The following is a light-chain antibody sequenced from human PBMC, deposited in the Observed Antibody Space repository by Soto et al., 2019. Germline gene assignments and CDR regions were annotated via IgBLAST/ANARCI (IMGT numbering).Light chain of an antibody. CDR1: SSDVGGYNY. CDR2: EVS. Sequence: QSALTQPVSVSGSPGQSITISCTGTSSDVGGYNYVSWYQQHPGKAPKLMIYEVSNRPSGVSNRFSGSKSGNTASLTISGLQAEDEADYYCSSYTSSSTPNWVFGGGTKLTVL. CDR3: SSYTSSSTPNWV. V-gene: IGLV2-14*01. J-gene: IGLJ3*02.